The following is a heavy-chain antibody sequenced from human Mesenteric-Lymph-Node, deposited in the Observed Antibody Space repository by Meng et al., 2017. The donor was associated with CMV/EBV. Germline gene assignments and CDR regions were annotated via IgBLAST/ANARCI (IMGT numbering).Heavy chain of an antibody. J-gene: IGHJ4*02. D-gene: IGHD3-3*01. Sequence: ASVKVSCKASGYSFTGYYMHWVRRAPGQGLEWMGWINPNNDDTKYAQKFQGRVTMTRDTSSSTAYMELSRLRSDDTAVYYCAKKYYDFWSGFEYFDHWGQGTLVTVSS. CDR1: GYSFTGYY. CDR2: INPNNDDT. CDR3: AKKYYDFWSGFEYFDH. V-gene: IGHV1-2*02.